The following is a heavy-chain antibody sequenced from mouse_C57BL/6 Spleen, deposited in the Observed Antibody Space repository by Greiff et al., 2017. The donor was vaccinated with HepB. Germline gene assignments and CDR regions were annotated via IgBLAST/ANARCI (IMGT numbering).Heavy chain of an antibody. CDR3: GRFYDGYQAWFAY. D-gene: IGHD2-3*01. CDR1: GYTFTSYW. J-gene: IGHJ3*01. CDR2: IHPNSGST. Sequence: QVQLQQPGAELVKPGASVKLSCKASGYTFTSYWMHWVKQRPGQGLEWIGMIHPNSGSTNYNEKFKSKATLTVDKSSSTAYMQLSSLTSEDSAVYYCGRFYDGYQAWFAYRGQGTLVTVSA. V-gene: IGHV1-64*01.